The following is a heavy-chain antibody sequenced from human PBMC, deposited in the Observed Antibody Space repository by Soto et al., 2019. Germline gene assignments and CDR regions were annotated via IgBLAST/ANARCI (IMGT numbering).Heavy chain of an antibody. V-gene: IGHV1-18*04. J-gene: IGHJ4*02. CDR2: ISAYNGNT. Sequence: ASVKVSCKASGYTSTSYGISWVRQAPGQGLEWMGWISAYNGNTNYAQKLQGRVTMTTDTSTDTAYMELSSLRSEDTAVYYCATEYQQLFDYWGQGALVTVSS. CDR1: GYTSTSYG. D-gene: IGHD6-13*01. CDR3: ATEYQQLFDY.